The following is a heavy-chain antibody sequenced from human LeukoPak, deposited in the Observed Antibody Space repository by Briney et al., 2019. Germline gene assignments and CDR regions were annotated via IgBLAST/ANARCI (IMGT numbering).Heavy chain of an antibody. Sequence: PGGSLRLSCAASGFTFSSYWMSWVRQAPGKGLEWVTNIKQDGSEKYNVDSVKGRFTISRDDAKNSLYLQMNSLRAEDTALYYCARETTGDPFDYWGQGTLVTVSS. CDR1: GFTFSSYW. J-gene: IGHJ4*02. D-gene: IGHD7-27*01. CDR3: ARETTGDPFDY. CDR2: IKQDGSEK. V-gene: IGHV3-7*01.